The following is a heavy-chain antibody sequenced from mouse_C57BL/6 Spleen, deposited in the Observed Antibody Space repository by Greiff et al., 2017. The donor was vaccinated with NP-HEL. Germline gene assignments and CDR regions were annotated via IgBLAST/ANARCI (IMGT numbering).Heavy chain of an antibody. V-gene: IGHV3-6*01. Sequence: ESGPGLVKPSQSLSLTCSVTGYSITSGYYWNWIRQFPGNKLEWMGYISYDGSNNYNPSLKNRISITRDTSKNQFFLKLNSVTTEDTATYYCANYYGSSYDYYAMDYWGQGTSVTVSS. D-gene: IGHD1-1*01. CDR3: ANYYGSSYDYYAMDY. CDR2: ISYDGSN. J-gene: IGHJ4*01. CDR1: GYSITSGYY.